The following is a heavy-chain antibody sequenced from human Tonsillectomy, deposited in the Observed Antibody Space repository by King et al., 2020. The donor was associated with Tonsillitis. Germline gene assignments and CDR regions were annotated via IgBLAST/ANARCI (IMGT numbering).Heavy chain of an antibody. CDR3: ARGSYGGTGYYMDV. D-gene: IGHD4-23*01. CDR2: SNWNGGST. V-gene: IGHV3-20*04. Sequence: VQLVESGGGVIRPGGSLRLSCAASGFTFDDYGMSWVRQAPGKGLEWVSGSNWNGGSTHYADSVKGRFTISRDNAKNSLYLQMNSLRAEDTALYYCARGSYGGTGYYMDVWGKGTTVTVSS. CDR1: GFTFDDYG. J-gene: IGHJ6*03.